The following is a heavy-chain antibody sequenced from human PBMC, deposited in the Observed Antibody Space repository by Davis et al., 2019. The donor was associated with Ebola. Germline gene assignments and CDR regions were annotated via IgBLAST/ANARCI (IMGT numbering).Heavy chain of an antibody. D-gene: IGHD6-19*01. V-gene: IGHV4-39*07. J-gene: IGHJ3*02. Sequence: MPSETLSLTCTVSGGSISSSSYYWTWIRQPPGKGLEWIGEINLFGSTNYNPSLKSRVTISVDTSKNPFFLSLSSVTASDMAVYYCASHSSGWSNDAFDIWGQGTMVTVSS. CDR1: GGSISSSSYY. CDR2: INLFGST. CDR3: ASHSSGWSNDAFDI.